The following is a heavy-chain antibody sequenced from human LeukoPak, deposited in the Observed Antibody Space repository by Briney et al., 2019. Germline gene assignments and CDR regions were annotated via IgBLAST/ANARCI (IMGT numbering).Heavy chain of an antibody. V-gene: IGHV3-48*01. CDR1: GFTFSSYS. J-gene: IGHJ4*02. D-gene: IGHD3-16*01. CDR3: TTALRWGLPDSDY. Sequence: GGSLRLSCAASGFTFSSYSMNWVRQAPGKGLEGVSYISSSSSTIYYADSVKGRFTISRDNAKNSLYLQMNSLRAEDTAVYYCTTALRWGLPDSDYWGQGTLATVSS. CDR2: ISSSSSTI.